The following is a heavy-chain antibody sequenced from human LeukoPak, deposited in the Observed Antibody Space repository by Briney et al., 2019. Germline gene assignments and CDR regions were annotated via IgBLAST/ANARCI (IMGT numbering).Heavy chain of an antibody. CDR1: GGSISSSSYY. V-gene: IGHV4-39*01. J-gene: IGHJ5*02. CDR2: IYYSGST. D-gene: IGHD3-10*01. Sequence: SETLSLTCTVSGGSISSSSYYWGWIRQPPGKGLEWIGSIYYSGSTYYNPSLKSRVTISVDTSKNQFSLKLSSVTAADTAVYYCARHTSMVRGVSWFDPWGQGTLVTVSS. CDR3: ARHTSMVRGVSWFDP.